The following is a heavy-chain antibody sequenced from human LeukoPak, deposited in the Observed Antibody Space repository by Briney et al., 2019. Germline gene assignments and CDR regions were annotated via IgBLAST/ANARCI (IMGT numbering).Heavy chain of an antibody. CDR2: IYYIGST. V-gene: IGHV4-39*07. D-gene: IGHD6-19*01. CDR1: GDSISSSPYY. Sequence: SETLSLTCTVSGDSISSSPYYWGWVRQPPGKGLEWIGSIYYIGSTHYNPSLKSRVTISVDTSKNQFSLKLSYVTAADTAVYYCARGPMYSSGWYHQYFQHWGQGTLVTVSS. J-gene: IGHJ1*01. CDR3: ARGPMYSSGWYHQYFQH.